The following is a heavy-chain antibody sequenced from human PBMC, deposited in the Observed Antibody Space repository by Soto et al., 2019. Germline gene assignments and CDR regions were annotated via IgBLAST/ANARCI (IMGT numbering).Heavy chain of an antibody. D-gene: IGHD3-3*01. CDR2: IYYSGSA. Sequence: SETLSLPCSACGGSISSGVDYWSGIRHPPGKGLEWIGYIYYSGSAFYSPSIKNRVTISLVTSKIQVSQKLSSVTGSDMAVYYCVMEGCDNCFDPWGQATLVTVSS. V-gene: IGHV4-30-4*01. CDR1: GGSISSGVDY. J-gene: IGHJ5*02. CDR3: VMEGCDNCFDP.